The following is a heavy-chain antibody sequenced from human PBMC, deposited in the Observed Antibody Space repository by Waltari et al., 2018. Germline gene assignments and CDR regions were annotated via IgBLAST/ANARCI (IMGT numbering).Heavy chain of an antibody. J-gene: IGHJ6*02. CDR3: ARSMVRDELHSYYYYGMDV. V-gene: IGHV1-46*01. CDR1: GYTFTSYY. CDR2: INPSGGST. D-gene: IGHD3-10*01. Sequence: QVQLVQSGAEVKKPGASVKVSCKASGYTFTSYYMHWVRQAPGQGLEWMGIINPSGGSTSYAQKFQGRVTMTRDTSTSTVYMELSSLRSEDTAVYYCARSMVRDELHSYYYYGMDVWGQGTTVTVSS.